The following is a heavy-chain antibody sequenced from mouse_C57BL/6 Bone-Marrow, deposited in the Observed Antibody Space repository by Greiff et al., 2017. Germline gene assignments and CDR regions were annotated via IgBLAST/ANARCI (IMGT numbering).Heavy chain of an antibody. V-gene: IGHV1-64*01. CDR2: IHPNSGST. Sequence: QVQLQQPGAELVKPGASVKSSCKASGYTFTSYWMHWVKQRPGQGLEWIGMIHPNSGSTNYNEKFKSKATLTVDKSSSTAYMQLSSLTSEDSAVYYCARDYYGPYWYFDVWGTGTTVTVSS. CDR1: GYTFTSYW. CDR3: ARDYYGPYWYFDV. D-gene: IGHD1-1*01. J-gene: IGHJ1*03.